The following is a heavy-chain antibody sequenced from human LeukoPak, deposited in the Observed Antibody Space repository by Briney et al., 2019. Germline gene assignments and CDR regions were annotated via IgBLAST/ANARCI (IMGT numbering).Heavy chain of an antibody. V-gene: IGHV1-69*13. Sequence: SVKVSCKASGGTFSSYAISWVRQAPGQGLEWMGGIIPIFGTANYAQKFQGRVTITADESTSTAYMELSSLRSEDTAVYYCARGLVRGVITQRYFDYWGQGTLVTVSS. CDR1: GGTFSSYA. D-gene: IGHD3-10*01. CDR2: IIPIFGTA. CDR3: ARGLVRGVITQRYFDY. J-gene: IGHJ4*02.